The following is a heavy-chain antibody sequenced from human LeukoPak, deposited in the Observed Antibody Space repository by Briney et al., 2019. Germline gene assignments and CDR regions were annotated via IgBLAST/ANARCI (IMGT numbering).Heavy chain of an antibody. V-gene: IGHV3-30-3*01. CDR2: ISYDGSNK. CDR1: GFTFSSYA. CDR3: ARVRSGTAMGFDY. D-gene: IGHD5-18*01. J-gene: IGHJ4*02. Sequence: GGSLRLSCAASGFTFSSYAMHWVRQAPGKGLEWVAVISYDGSNKYYADSVKGRFTISRDNSKHTLYLQMNSLRAEDTAVYYCARVRSGTAMGFDYWGQGTLVTVSS.